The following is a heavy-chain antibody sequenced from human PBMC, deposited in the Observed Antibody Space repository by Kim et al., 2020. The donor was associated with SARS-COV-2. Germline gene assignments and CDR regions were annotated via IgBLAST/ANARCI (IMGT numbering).Heavy chain of an antibody. CDR3: ARDGLRDDILSFDAFDI. CDR2: IYYSGST. Sequence: SETLSLTCTVSGGSVSSGSYYWSWIRQPPGKGLEWIGYIYYSGSTNYNPSLKSRVTISVDTSKNQFSLKLSSVTAADTAVYYCARDGLRDDILSFDAFDIWGQGTMVTVSS. CDR1: GGSVSSGSYY. J-gene: IGHJ3*02. D-gene: IGHD3-9*01. V-gene: IGHV4-61*01.